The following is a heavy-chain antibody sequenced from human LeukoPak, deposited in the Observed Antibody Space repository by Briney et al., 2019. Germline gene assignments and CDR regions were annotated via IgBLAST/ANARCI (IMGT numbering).Heavy chain of an antibody. Sequence: SETLSLTCTVSGGSISSTTYYWGWIRQPPGKGLEWIGNIYYRGSTNYNPSLKSRVTISVDTSKNQFSLKLSSVTAADTAVYYCARREDFPYIVVVPAAHFDYWGQGTLVTVSS. CDR3: ARREDFPYIVVVPAAHFDY. CDR1: GGSISSTTYY. J-gene: IGHJ4*02. CDR2: IYYRGST. V-gene: IGHV4-39*07. D-gene: IGHD2-2*01.